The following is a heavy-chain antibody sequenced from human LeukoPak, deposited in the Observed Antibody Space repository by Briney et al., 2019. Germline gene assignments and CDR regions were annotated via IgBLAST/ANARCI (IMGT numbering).Heavy chain of an antibody. CDR2: INPSGGST. D-gene: IGHD3-9*01. J-gene: IGHJ4*02. CDR3: ARGGDYDILTGYSPTFDY. Sequence: ASVKVSCKASGYTFTSYCMHWVRQAPGQGLEWMGIINPSGGSTSYAQKFQGRVTMTRDTSTSTVYMELSSLRSEDTAVYYCARGGDYDILTGYSPTFDYWGQGTLVTVSS. CDR1: GYTFTSYC. V-gene: IGHV1-46*01.